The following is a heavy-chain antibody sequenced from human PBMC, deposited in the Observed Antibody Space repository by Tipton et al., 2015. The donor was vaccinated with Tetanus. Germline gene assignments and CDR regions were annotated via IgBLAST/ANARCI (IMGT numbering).Heavy chain of an antibody. J-gene: IGHJ4*02. CDR1: GFAFSSYS. CDR2: ISSSSSTI. CDR3: ARDDVNWNSHDY. V-gene: IGHV3-48*02. Sequence: GSLRLSCAASGFAFSSYSMNWVRQAPGKGLEWVSYISSSSSTIYYADSVKGRFTISRDNAKNSLHLQMNSLRDEDTAVYYCARDDVNWNSHDYWGQGTLVTVSS. D-gene: IGHD1-7*01.